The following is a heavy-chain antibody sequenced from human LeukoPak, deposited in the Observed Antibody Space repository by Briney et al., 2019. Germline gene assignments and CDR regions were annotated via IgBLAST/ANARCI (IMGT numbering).Heavy chain of an antibody. CDR2: ISGSGGST. V-gene: IGHV3-23*01. J-gene: IGHJ4*02. CDR1: GFTFSSYG. Sequence: PGGSLRLSCAASGFTFSSYGMSWVRQAPGKGLEWVPAISGSGGSTYYADSVKGRFTISRDNSKNTLYLQMNSLRAEDTAVYYCAKDRYGIVVVPAASHFDYWGQGTLVTVSS. D-gene: IGHD2-2*01. CDR3: AKDRYGIVVVPAASHFDY.